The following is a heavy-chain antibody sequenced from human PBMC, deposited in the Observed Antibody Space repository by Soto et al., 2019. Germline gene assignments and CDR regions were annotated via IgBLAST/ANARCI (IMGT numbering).Heavy chain of an antibody. CDR3: AKQXDLIGYNYGSCFDF. Sequence: GGSLRLSCAASGFTFSSYNLNWVRQAPGQGLEWVSTITGSGVSTYYADSVKGRFTISRDNSEDRLYLQMNSLRADDTAVYYSAKQXDLIGYNYGSCFDFWGHGTLVTVSS. J-gene: IGHJ4*01. CDR2: ITGSGVST. V-gene: IGHV3-23*01. D-gene: IGHD5-18*01. CDR1: GFTFSSYN.